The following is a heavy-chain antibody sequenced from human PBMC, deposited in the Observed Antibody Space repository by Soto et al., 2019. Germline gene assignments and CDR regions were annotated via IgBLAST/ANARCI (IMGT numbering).Heavy chain of an antibody. J-gene: IGHJ4*02. D-gene: IGHD2-2*01. CDR3: AREDSIIIPAVSDF. CDR1: GFYFNNYG. CDR2: VSKSDYT. V-gene: IGHV3-21*01. Sequence: GGSLRLSCAVSGFYFNNYGINWVGQPPGKGLEWVSSVSKSDYTYYSDSVRGRFTISRDNAKNSVSLQMNSLRAEDTAVYYCAREDSIIIPAVSDFWGQGTLVTVSS.